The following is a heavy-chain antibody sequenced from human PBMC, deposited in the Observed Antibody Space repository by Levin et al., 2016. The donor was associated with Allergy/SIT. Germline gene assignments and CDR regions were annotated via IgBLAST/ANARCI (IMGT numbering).Heavy chain of an antibody. V-gene: IGHV4-39*01. CDR2: IYYSGST. CDR3: ARPNWNDIRRRWFDP. J-gene: IGHJ5*02. D-gene: IGHD1-20*01. Sequence: SETLSLTCTVSGGSISSSRYYWGWIRQPPGKGLEWIGSIYYSGSTYYNPSLKSRVTISVDTSKNQFSLKLSSVTAADTAVYYCARPNWNDIRRRWFDPWGQGTLVTVSS. CDR1: GGSISSSRYY.